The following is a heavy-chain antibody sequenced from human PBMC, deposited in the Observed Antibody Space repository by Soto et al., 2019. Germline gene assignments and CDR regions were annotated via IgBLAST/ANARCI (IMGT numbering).Heavy chain of an antibody. CDR1: GYNIISYW. Sequence: LGESKKISCKGAGYNIISYWIGWVRKMPGKGLEWMGITYPGDSDTRYSPSFQGQVTISADKSISTAYLQWSSLKASDTAMYYCATTNYYYYGMDVWGQGTTVTVSS. J-gene: IGHJ6*02. V-gene: IGHV5-51*01. CDR2: TYPGDSDT. CDR3: ATTNYYYYGMDV.